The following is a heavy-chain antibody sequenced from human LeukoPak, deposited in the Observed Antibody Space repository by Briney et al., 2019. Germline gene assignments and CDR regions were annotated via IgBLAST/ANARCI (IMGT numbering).Heavy chain of an antibody. D-gene: IGHD6-13*01. Sequence: PSETLSLTCAVYGGSFSGYYWSWIRQPPGKGLEWIGEINHSGSTNYNPSLKSRVTISVDTSNNQFSLKLSSVTAADTAVYYCARTRRGQQLVPTSENWFDPWGQGTLVTVSS. CDR1: GGSFSGYY. CDR3: ARTRRGQQLVPTSENWFDP. J-gene: IGHJ5*02. V-gene: IGHV4-34*01. CDR2: INHSGST.